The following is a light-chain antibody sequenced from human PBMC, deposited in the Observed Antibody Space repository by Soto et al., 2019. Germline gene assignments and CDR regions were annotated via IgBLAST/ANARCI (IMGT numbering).Light chain of an antibody. CDR2: DVS. Sequence: QSVLTQPRSVSGSPGQSVTISCTGTSSDVGGYNYVSWYQQHPGKAPKLMIYDVSKRPSGVPDRFSGSKSGNTASLTISGLQDEDEADYYCCSYAGSYSYVFGTGTRSPS. CDR1: SSDVGGYNY. J-gene: IGLJ1*01. CDR3: CSYAGSYSYV. V-gene: IGLV2-11*01.